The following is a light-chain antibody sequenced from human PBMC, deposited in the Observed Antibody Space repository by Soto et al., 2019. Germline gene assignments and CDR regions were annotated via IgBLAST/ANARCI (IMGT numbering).Light chain of an antibody. CDR2: SAS. J-gene: IGKJ3*01. CDR3: QQDFTSILT. CDR1: RTIYRG. Sequence: DIQMTQSPSSLSASVGDRVTMTCRADRTIYRGLNWYHQKPGKAPRLLISSASALQRGVPSRFSGSGSWTEFTLVISGLQPEDFGTYYCQQDFTSILTFGPGTKVDV. V-gene: IGKV1-39*01.